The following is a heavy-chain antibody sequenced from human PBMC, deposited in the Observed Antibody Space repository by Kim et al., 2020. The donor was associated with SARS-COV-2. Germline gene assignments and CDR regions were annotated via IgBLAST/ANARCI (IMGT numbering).Heavy chain of an antibody. CDR1: GGSISSYY. Sequence: SETLSLTCTVSGGSISSYYWSWIRQPPGKGLEWIGYIYYSGSTNYNPSLKSRVTISVDTSKNQFSLKLSSVTAADTAVYYCARHAARPYYFDYWGQGTLVTVSS. CDR2: IYYSGST. J-gene: IGHJ4*02. V-gene: IGHV4-59*08. CDR3: ARHAARPYYFDY.